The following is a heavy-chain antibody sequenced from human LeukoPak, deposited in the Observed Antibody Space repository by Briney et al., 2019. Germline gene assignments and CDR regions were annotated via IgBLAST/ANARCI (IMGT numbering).Heavy chain of an antibody. CDR1: GFTSTSYA. J-gene: IGHJ6*02. D-gene: IGHD1-14*01. CDR3: ARAAGTTTGGMDV. Sequence: GGSLSLSCAASGFTSTSYAIHWVRQAPGRGLEWVAVISYDGSYKYYADSVKGRFTMSRDYSKNTVYLQMNSLRVEDTAVYYCARAAGTTTGGMDVWGQGTMGTVSS. CDR2: ISYDGSYK. V-gene: IGHV3-30-3*01.